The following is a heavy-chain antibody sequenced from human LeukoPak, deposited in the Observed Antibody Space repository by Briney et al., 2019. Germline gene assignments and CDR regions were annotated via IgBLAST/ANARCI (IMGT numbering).Heavy chain of an antibody. CDR3: ARDYYDSSGYSRGFDY. CDR1: GGSISSYY. D-gene: IGHD3-22*01. V-gene: IGHV4-59*01. CDR2: IYYSGST. Sequence: PSETLSLTCTVSGGSISSYYWSWIRQPPGKGLEWIGYIYYSGSTNYNPSLKSRVTISVDTSKNQFSLKLSSVTAADTAVYYCARDYYDSSGYSRGFDYWGQGTLVTVSS. J-gene: IGHJ4*02.